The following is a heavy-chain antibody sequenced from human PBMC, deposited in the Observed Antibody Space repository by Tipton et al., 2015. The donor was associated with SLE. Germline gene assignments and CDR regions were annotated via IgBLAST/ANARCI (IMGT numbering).Heavy chain of an antibody. Sequence: TLSLTCTVSGGSISSSRYYWGWIRQPPGKGLEWIGSIYHSGTAYYNPSLKSRVTISVDTSKNQFSLKLSSVTAADTAVYYCARDNGVVVVAAYFDYWGQGTLVTVSS. J-gene: IGHJ4*02. CDR1: GGSISSSRYY. V-gene: IGHV4-39*07. CDR2: IYHSGTA. CDR3: ARDNGVVVVAAYFDY. D-gene: IGHD2-15*01.